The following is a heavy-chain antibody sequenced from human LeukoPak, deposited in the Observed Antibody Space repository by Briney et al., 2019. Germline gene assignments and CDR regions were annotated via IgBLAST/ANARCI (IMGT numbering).Heavy chain of an antibody. Sequence: GGSLRPSCAASGFTFSSYEMNWVRQAPGKGLEWVSYISSSGSTIYYADSVKGRFTISRDNAKNSLYLQMNSLRAEDTAVYYCARERDCSSTSCYYYYGMDVWGQGTTVTVSS. CDR1: GFTFSSYE. J-gene: IGHJ6*02. V-gene: IGHV3-48*03. CDR3: ARERDCSSTSCYYYYGMDV. CDR2: ISSSGSTI. D-gene: IGHD2-2*01.